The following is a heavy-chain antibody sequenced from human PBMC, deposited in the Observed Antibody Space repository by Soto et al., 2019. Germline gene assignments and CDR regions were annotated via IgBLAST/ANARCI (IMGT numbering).Heavy chain of an antibody. CDR1: GYTFTDYY. J-gene: IGHJ4*02. Sequence: ASVKVSCKASGYTFTDYYMHWVRQAPGQGLEWMGWINTNNGSTIYAPKFQGRVTMTRDTSISTAYMEMSSLRSDDTAVYYCVRGEAVWGQGTLVTVSS. CDR2: INTNNGST. D-gene: IGHD1-26*01. V-gene: IGHV1-2*02. CDR3: VRGEAV.